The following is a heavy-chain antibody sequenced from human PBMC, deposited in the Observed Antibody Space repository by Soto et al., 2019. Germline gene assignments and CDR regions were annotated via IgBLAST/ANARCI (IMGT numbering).Heavy chain of an antibody. CDR1: GFIFRSYG. J-gene: IGHJ5*02. CDR2: IWYDGSNT. D-gene: IGHD6-19*01. Sequence: GGSLRLSCAASGFIFRSYGMHWVRQAPGKGLEWVAVIWYDGSNTYYADPVKGRFTISRDNSKNTLFLQMNSLRAEDTAVYYCASSAAWGRGTLVTVSS. CDR3: ASSAA. V-gene: IGHV3-33*01.